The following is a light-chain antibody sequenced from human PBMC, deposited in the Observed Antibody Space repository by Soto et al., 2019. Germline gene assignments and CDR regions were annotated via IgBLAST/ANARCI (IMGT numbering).Light chain of an antibody. CDR3: HQATNFPRT. V-gene: IGKV1D-12*01. Sequence: DIHINQSPASVSASVGDRVTITCRASQAISTCLAWYQQKPGKAPKLLIYAASNLQTGVPSRFTGSGPGPDLTLSMSSLQPQDFATYYCHQATNFPRTFSPGTKVEIK. J-gene: IGKJ1*01. CDR1: QAISTC. CDR2: AAS.